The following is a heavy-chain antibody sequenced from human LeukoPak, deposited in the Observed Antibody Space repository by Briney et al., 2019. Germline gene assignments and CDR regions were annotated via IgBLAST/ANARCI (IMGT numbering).Heavy chain of an antibody. Sequence: SETLSLTCTVSGGSISRSSYYWGWIRQPPGKGLEWIGTMYYSGSTYYNPSLKSRVTISADTSKNRFSLKLSSVTAADTAVYYCASLQPVTSTYFSRRPPTYYYYMDVWGKGTKVTVSS. V-gene: IGHV4-39*01. CDR3: ASLQPVTSTYFSRRPPTYYYYMDV. CDR2: MYYSGST. J-gene: IGHJ6*03. D-gene: IGHD2-2*01. CDR1: GGSISRSSYY.